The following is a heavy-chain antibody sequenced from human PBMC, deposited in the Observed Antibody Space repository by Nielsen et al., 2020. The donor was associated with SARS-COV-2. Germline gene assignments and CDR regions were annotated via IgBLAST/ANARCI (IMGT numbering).Heavy chain of an antibody. V-gene: IGHV4-39*07. CDR1: GGSISSNFYY. D-gene: IGHD1-26*01. J-gene: IGHJ5*02. CDR2: HYYGRST. Sequence: GSLRLSCTVSGGSISSNFYYWGRLRQPPGMGLVWTGSHYYGRSTNYNSSLKSRATISVDKSKNQFSLRLISVTAADTAVYYCARLLTNTGNYFRFDPWGQGTLVTVSS. CDR3: ARLLTNTGNYFRFDP.